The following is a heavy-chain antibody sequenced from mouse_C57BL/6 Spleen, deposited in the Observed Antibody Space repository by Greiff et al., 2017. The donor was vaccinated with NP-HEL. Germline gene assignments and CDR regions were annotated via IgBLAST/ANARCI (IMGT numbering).Heavy chain of an antibody. D-gene: IGHD2-1*01. J-gene: IGHJ4*01. CDR3: ARGNPAYAMDY. Sequence: VQLQQSGAELVRPGTSVKVSCKASGYAFTNYLIEWVKQRPGQGLEWIGVINPGSGGTNYNEKFKGKATLTADKSSSTAYMQLSSLTSEDSAVYFCARGNPAYAMDYWGQGTSVTVSS. CDR2: INPGSGGT. V-gene: IGHV1-54*01. CDR1: GYAFTNYL.